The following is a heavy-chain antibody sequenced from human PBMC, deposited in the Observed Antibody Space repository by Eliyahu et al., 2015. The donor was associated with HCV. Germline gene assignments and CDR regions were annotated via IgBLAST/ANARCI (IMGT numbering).Heavy chain of an antibody. J-gene: IGHJ5*02. CDR3: ASGGGGIAVAGTGGWFDP. CDR1: GXSXTTYY. D-gene: IGHD6-19*01. V-gene: IGHV4-59*01. CDR2: XHYSGSP. Sequence: QVQXQESGPGLVKPSETLSLTCTVSGXSXTTYYWSWIRQPPGKGLEWIGYXHYSGSPNYNPSLKSRVTISVDTSKNQFSLNLTSVTAADTAVYYCASGGGGIAVAGTGGWFDPWGQGTLVTVSS.